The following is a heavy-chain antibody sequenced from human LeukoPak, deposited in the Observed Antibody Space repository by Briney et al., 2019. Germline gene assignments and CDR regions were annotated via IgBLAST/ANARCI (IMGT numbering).Heavy chain of an antibody. CDR1: GFTFSNYW. CDR2: IKQDGSEK. Sequence: RGSLRLSCAASGFTFSNYWMNWVRQAPGKGLEWVANIKQDGSEKYYVDSVKGRFTISRDNAKNSLFLQMNSLRAEDTAVYYCASSSGWIIDYWGQGTLVTVSS. J-gene: IGHJ4*02. CDR3: ASSSGWIIDY. V-gene: IGHV3-7*01. D-gene: IGHD6-19*01.